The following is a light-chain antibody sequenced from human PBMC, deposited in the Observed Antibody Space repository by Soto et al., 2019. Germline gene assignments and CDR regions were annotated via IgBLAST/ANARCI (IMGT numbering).Light chain of an antibody. CDR1: QDITNY. Sequence: DIQMTQSPSSLSASVGDRVTIICQASQDITNYLNWYQQKPGKAPKLLIHDSSNLETGVPSRFSGSGSGTYFSFTISSLQPEDSATYYCQQFDTLPLTFGQGTRLEIK. J-gene: IGKJ5*01. CDR3: QQFDTLPLT. V-gene: IGKV1-33*01. CDR2: DSS.